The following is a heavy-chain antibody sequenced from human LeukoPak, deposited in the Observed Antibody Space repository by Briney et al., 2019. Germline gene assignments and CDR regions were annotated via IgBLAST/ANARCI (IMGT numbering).Heavy chain of an antibody. Sequence: ASVKVSCKASGYTFTGYYMHWVRQAPGQGLEWMGRINPNSGGTNYAQKFQGRVTMTRDTSTITAYMELRSLRSDDTAVYYCARAPSGFTYGPGDHWGQGTLVTVSS. D-gene: IGHD5-18*01. CDR1: GYTFTGYY. CDR3: ARAPSGFTYGPGDH. V-gene: IGHV1-2*06. CDR2: INPNSGGT. J-gene: IGHJ4*02.